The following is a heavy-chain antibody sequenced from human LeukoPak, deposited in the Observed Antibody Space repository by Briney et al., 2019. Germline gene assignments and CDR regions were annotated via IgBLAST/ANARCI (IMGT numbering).Heavy chain of an antibody. CDR3: ARPYYYDSSGYYPFDY. Sequence: ASVKVSCKASGYTFTGYYMHWLRQAPGQGLEWMGWINPNSGGTNYAQKFQGRVTMTRDTSISTAYMELSRLRSDDTAVYYCARPYYYDSSGYYPFDYWGQGTLVTVSS. V-gene: IGHV1-2*02. CDR1: GYTFTGYY. J-gene: IGHJ4*02. CDR2: INPNSGGT. D-gene: IGHD3-22*01.